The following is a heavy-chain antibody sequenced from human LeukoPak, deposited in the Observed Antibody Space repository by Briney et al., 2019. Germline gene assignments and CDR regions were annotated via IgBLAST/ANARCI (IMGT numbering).Heavy chain of an antibody. D-gene: IGHD6-19*01. V-gene: IGHV3-74*01. CDR1: GFTFSSYW. CDR3: ARPGIAVSEGWFDP. Sequence: PGGSLRLSCAASGFTFSSYWMHWVRQAPGKGLVWVSRINSDGSSTSYADSVKGRFTISGDNAKNTLYLQMNSLRAEDTAVYYCARPGIAVSEGWFDPWGQGTLVTVSS. CDR2: INSDGSST. J-gene: IGHJ5*02.